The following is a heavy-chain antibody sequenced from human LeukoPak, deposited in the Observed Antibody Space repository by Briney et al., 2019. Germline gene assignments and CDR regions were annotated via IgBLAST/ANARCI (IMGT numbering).Heavy chain of an antibody. V-gene: IGHV3-74*01. J-gene: IGHJ4*02. CDR3: ARDKGMYYYDSSGYLKVSDRRLDY. D-gene: IGHD3-22*01. CDR2: INSDGINT. Sequence: QPGGSLRLSCAASGFTFSNYWMHWVRQAPGKGLVWVSRINSDGINTSYADSVKGRFTISRDNAKNSLFLQMNSLRAEDTAVYYCARDKGMYYYDSSGYLKVSDRRLDYWGQGTLVTVSS. CDR1: GFTFSNYW.